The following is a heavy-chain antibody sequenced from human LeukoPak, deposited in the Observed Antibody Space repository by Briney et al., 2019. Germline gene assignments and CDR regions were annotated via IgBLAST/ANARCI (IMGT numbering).Heavy chain of an antibody. V-gene: IGHV4-59*08. CDR3: ARQEYNFGLYYLDY. CDR1: GGSISGFY. Sequence: SETLSLTCTVSGGSISGFYWSWIRQPPGKGLEWIGYIYYSGSTNFNPSLKSRVTISVDTSKNQFSLKLSSVTAADTAVYYCARQEYNFGLYYLDYWGQGTLVTVSS. J-gene: IGHJ4*02. CDR2: IYYSGST. D-gene: IGHD1-1*01.